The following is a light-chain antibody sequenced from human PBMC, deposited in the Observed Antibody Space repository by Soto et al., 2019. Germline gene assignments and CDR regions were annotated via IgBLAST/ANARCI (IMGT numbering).Light chain of an antibody. CDR2: EVS. CDR1: SSDVGAYNY. V-gene: IGLV2-14*01. J-gene: IGLJ1*01. CDR3: SSYTSSSTPYV. Sequence: VLTQPASVSGSPGLSITISCTGTSSDVGAYNYVSWYQQHPGKAPKLMIYEVSSRPSGVSNRFSGSKSGDTASLTISGLQAEDEADYYCSSYTSSSTPYVFGTGTKVTVL.